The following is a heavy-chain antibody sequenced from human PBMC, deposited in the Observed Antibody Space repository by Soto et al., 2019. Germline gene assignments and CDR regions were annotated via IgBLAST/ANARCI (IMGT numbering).Heavy chain of an antibody. D-gene: IGHD2-2*01. V-gene: IGHV1-69*06. CDR1: GGTFNNYV. CDR3: AGRCDGTNCLAHFDY. CDR2: IIPIFGTP. J-gene: IGHJ4*02. Sequence: SVKVSCKASGGTFNNYVINWVRQAPGQGLEWMAGIIPIFGTPNYAQKFQGRVTITADKSTSTAYMELNSLRSEDTAVYYCAGRCDGTNCLAHFDYWGQGTLVTV.